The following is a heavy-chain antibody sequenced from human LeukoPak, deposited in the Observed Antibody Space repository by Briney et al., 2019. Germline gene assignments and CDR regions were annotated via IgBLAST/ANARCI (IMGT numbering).Heavy chain of an antibody. D-gene: IGHD2-2*01. V-gene: IGHV3-66*02. CDR3: ARDRRCSSTSCYDY. CDR2: IYSGGST. J-gene: IGHJ4*02. CDR1: GFTVSSNY. Sequence: GGSLRLSCAASGFTVSSNYMSWVRQAPGKGLEWVSVIYSGGSTYYADSVKGRFTISRDNSKNTLYLQMNSLRAEDTAVYYCARDRRCSSTSCYDYWGRGTLVTVSS.